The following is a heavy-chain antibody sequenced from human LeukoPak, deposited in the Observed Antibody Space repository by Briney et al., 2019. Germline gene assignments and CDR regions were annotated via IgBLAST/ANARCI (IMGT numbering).Heavy chain of an antibody. D-gene: IGHD5-12*01. Sequence: ASVKVSCKASGGTFSSYAISWVRQAPGQGLEWMGGIIPIFGTANYAQKFQGRVTITADESTSTAYMELSSLRSEAPAGYYCPRGTLYARGYSGYDVFYWGQGTLVTVSS. CDR1: GGTFSSYA. V-gene: IGHV1-69*01. J-gene: IGHJ4*02. CDR2: IIPIFGTA. CDR3: PRGTLYARGYSGYDVFY.